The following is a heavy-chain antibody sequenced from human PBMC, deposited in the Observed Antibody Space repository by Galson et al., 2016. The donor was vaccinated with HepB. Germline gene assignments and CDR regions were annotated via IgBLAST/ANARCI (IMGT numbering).Heavy chain of an antibody. CDR1: GDSISSGGYF. D-gene: IGHD4-17*01. CDR3: ARNLLTTLTRGALDI. V-gene: IGHV4-61*08. J-gene: IGHJ3*02. Sequence: TLSLTCAVYGDSISSGGYFWTWLRQLPGKPLEWIGYIYYTGTTNYNPSLKSRVTMSVITSKNKLSLRLNSVTTADTATYYCARNLLTTLTRGALDIWGHGTVVTVSS. CDR2: IYYTGTT.